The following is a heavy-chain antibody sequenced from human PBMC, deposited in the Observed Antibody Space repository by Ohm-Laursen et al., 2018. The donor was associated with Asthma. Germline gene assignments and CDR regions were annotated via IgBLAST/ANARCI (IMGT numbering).Heavy chain of an antibody. CDR2: ISTASSFI. CDR3: AREWGGMDV. J-gene: IGHJ6*02. V-gene: IGHV3-21*01. D-gene: IGHD1-26*01. Sequence: SLRLSCTASGYTFSRYSIHWVRQIPGKGLEWVASISTASSFIYYADSVKGRFTISRDNAKNSLYLQMSNLRAEDTAVYYCAREWGGMDVWGPGTTVTVSS. CDR1: GYTFSRYS.